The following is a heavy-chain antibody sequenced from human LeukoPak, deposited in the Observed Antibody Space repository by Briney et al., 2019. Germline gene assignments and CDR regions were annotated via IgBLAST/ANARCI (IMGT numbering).Heavy chain of an antibody. J-gene: IGHJ4*02. V-gene: IGHV3-23*01. CDR3: AISEPYYYGSGLAFDY. D-gene: IGHD3-10*01. CDR2: ISGSGGST. CDR1: GFTFSSYA. Sequence: GGSLRLSCAASGFTFSSYAMSWVRQAPGKGLKWVSAISGSGGSTYYADSVKGRFTISRDNSKNTLYLQMNSLRAEDTAVYYCAISEPYYYGSGLAFDYWGRGTLVTVSS.